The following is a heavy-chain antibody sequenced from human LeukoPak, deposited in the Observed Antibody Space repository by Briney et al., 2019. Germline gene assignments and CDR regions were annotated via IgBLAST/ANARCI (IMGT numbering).Heavy chain of an antibody. J-gene: IGHJ4*02. CDR1: GFTFSSYG. CDR2: ISYDGSNK. V-gene: IGHV3-30*18. D-gene: IGHD3-16*01. CDR3: AKTLWGPRSCPDY. Sequence: QPGRSLRLSCAASGFTFSSYGMHWVRQAPGKGLEWVAVISYDGSNKYYADSVKGRFTISRDNSKNTLYLQMNSQRAEDTAVYYCAKTLWGPRSCPDYWGQGTLVTVSS.